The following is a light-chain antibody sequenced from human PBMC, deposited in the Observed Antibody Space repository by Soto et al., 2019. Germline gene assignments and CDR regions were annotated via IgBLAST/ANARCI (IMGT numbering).Light chain of an antibody. Sequence: QSVLTQSASVSGSPGQSITFSCTGTSSDVGGYNYVSWYQQHPGKAPKLIIYDVSNRPSGVSTRFSGSKSGNTASLTISGLQAEDEADYSCSSYTSTNSWVFGGGTQLTVL. CDR3: SSYTSTNSWV. V-gene: IGLV2-14*01. CDR1: SSDVGGYNY. J-gene: IGLJ3*02. CDR2: DVS.